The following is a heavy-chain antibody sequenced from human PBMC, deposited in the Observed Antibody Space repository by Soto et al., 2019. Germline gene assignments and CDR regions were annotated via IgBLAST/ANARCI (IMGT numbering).Heavy chain of an antibody. Sequence: SETLSLTCTVSGGSISSSSYYWGWIRQPLGKGLEWIGSIYYSGSTYYNPSLKSRVTISVDTSKNQFSLKLTSVTAADTAVYYCASLWDSGASSGCWGQGTLVTVSS. J-gene: IGHJ4*02. D-gene: IGHD2-15*01. V-gene: IGHV4-39*01. CDR3: ASLWDSGASSGC. CDR1: GGSISSSSYY. CDR2: IYYSGST.